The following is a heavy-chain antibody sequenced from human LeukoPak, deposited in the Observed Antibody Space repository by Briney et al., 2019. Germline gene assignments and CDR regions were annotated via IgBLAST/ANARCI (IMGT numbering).Heavy chain of an antibody. D-gene: IGHD3-22*01. J-gene: IGHJ4*02. V-gene: IGHV3-20*01. CDR3: ARDLDYYDTSGYYPLDY. CDR2: TTWNGRTT. CDR1: GFPFDDYG. Sequence: GGSLRLSCAASGFPFDDYGLSWVRRAPGRRLEWVSGTTWNGRTTRYAESVKGRFTISRDNGKDSLSLQMNSLRAEDTAFYHCARDLDYYDTSGYYPLDYWGQGTLVTVSS.